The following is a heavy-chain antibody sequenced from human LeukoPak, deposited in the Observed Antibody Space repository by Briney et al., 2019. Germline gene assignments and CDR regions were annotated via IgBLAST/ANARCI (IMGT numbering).Heavy chain of an antibody. J-gene: IGHJ4*02. V-gene: IGHV3-64*04. CDR1: GLPFSSYA. CDR3: ARDEVYGEQYYFDY. Sequence: GGSLRLSCSASGLPFSSYAMHWVRQAPGKGLEYVSAISDSGGSTYYADSVKGRFTISRDNAKNSLYLQMNSLRAEDTAVYYCARDEVYGEQYYFDYWGQGTLVTVSS. D-gene: IGHD4/OR15-4a*01. CDR2: ISDSGGST.